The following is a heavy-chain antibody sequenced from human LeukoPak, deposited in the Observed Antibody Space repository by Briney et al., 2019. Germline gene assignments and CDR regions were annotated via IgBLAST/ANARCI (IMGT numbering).Heavy chain of an antibody. CDR2: INPNSDGT. Sequence: GASVNLSCKASGYTFTGYYMHWLRPPPAQGLAWMGWINPNSDGTNYPQKFQGRVTMTLDTSISTGYMELSSLRSDDTAIYFCARVDGGEWYYFDYWGEGGLVTV. CDR3: ARVDGGEWYYFDY. CDR1: GYTFTGYY. D-gene: IGHD2-8*02. V-gene: IGHV1-2*02. J-gene: IGHJ4*02.